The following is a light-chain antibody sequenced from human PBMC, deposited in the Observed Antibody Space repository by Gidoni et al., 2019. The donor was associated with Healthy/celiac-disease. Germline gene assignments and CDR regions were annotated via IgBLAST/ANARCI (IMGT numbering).Light chain of an antibody. Sequence: DIQMTQSPSSLSASVGDRVTITCRASQSISSYLHWYQQKPGKAPKLLIYAASSLQSGVPSRFSGRGSGTDFTLTISSLQPEDFATYYCQQSYSTPPTFGGGTKVEIK. J-gene: IGKJ4*01. V-gene: IGKV1-39*01. CDR3: QQSYSTPPT. CDR2: AAS. CDR1: QSISSY.